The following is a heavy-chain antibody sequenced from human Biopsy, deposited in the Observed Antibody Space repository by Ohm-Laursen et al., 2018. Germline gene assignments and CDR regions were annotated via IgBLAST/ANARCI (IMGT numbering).Heavy chain of an antibody. CDR3: ARESALKWYQSLSYFNGMDV. CDR1: GFIFSTYT. CDR2: ISSRSSDI. V-gene: IGHV3-21*01. D-gene: IGHD2-2*01. J-gene: IGHJ6*02. Sequence: SLRLSCAASGFIFSTYTKNWVRQPQGQGLGWVSSISSRSSDIYYADSLKGRFTISRDNAKNSLFLHMNSLRAEDTAVYYCARESALKWYQSLSYFNGMDVWGQGTTVTVSS.